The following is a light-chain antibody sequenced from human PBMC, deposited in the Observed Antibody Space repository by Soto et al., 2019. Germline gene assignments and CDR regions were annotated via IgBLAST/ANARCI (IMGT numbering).Light chain of an antibody. CDR2: DAS. CDR3: QQRSNWPGT. V-gene: IGKV3-11*02. CDR1: QSVITY. J-gene: IGKJ2*01. Sequence: EIVLTQSPATLSLSPGERATLSCRASQSVITYLAWYQQKPGQAPRLLIYDASNRATGIPAGFRGSGSGRDFTLTIRSLEPEDFAVYYGQQRSNWPGTFGQGTKLEIK.